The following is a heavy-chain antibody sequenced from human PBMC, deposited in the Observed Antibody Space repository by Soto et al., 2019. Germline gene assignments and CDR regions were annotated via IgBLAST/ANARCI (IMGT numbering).Heavy chain of an antibody. CDR2: IYKSATT. D-gene: IGHD7-27*01. V-gene: IGHV4-30-4*01. Sequence: SETLSLTCSVSGDSISSVDYFWAWIRQPPGQALEYIGYIYKSATTYYNPSFESRVAISLDTSKSQFSLNVTSVTAADTAVYFCARGRCCLTGRCFPNWFDSWGQGTLVTVSS. CDR3: ARGRCCLTGRCFPNWFDS. J-gene: IGHJ5*01. CDR1: GDSISSVDYF.